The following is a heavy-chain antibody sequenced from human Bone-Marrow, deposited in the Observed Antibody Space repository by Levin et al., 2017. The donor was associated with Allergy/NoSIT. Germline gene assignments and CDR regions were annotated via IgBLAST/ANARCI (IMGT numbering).Heavy chain of an antibody. D-gene: IGHD7-27*01. V-gene: IGHV5-51*01. Sequence: KGLEWMGIIYPDDSDTRYGPSFQGQVTMSADKSISTAYLEWSSLQASDTAIYYCARRLWGGEFFEYWGQGTLVIVSS. J-gene: IGHJ4*02. CDR3: ARRLWGGEFFEY. CDR2: IYPDDSDT.